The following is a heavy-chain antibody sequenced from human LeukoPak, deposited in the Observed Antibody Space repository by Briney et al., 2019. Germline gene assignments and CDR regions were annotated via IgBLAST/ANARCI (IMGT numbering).Heavy chain of an antibody. CDR2: IWYDGSNK. CDR1: GFTFSSYG. J-gene: IGHJ4*02. Sequence: GRSLRLSCAASGFTFSSYGMHWVRQAPGKGLEWVAVIWYDGSNKYYADSVKGRFTISRDNSKNTLYLQMNSLRAEDTAVYYCAKDKDYYFDYWGQGTLVTVSS. CDR3: AKDKDYYFDY. V-gene: IGHV3-33*06.